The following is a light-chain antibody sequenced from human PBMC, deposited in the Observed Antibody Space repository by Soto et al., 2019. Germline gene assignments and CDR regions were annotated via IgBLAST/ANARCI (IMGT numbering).Light chain of an antibody. CDR2: SAS. V-gene: IGKV3-20*01. CDR3: QQYGSSPET. J-gene: IGKJ1*01. Sequence: IVLTQSPGTLSLSPGERATLSCRASQSVRSNFLAWYQQKPGQAPRLLIYSASSRATGIPDRFSGSGSGTDFTLTVSRLEPEDFAVYYCQQYGSSPETFGQGTKVDLK. CDR1: QSVRSNF.